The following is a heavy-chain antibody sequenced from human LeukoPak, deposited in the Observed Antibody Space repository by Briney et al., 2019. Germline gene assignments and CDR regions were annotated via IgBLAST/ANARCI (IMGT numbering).Heavy chain of an antibody. V-gene: IGHV1-2*02. CDR1: GHTFTDYY. D-gene: IGHD2-2*01. J-gene: IGHJ4*02. CDR2: INPNSGGT. CDR3: ARDNSEASWGSPGDY. Sequence: ASVKVSCKASGHTFTDYYLHWVRQAPGQGLEWMGWINPNSGGTNYAQKFQGRVTLTRDTSMSTAYMEISRLTSDDTAVYYCARDNSEASWGSPGDYWGQGTLVTVSS.